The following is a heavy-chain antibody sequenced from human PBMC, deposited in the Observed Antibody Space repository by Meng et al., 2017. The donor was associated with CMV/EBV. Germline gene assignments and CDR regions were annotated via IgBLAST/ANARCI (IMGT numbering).Heavy chain of an antibody. V-gene: IGHV2-5*01. CDR1: GFPLRTSGVG. Sequence: SGPTLVKPTQTLTLTCTFSGFPLRTSGVGVGWIRQPPGKALEWLALIYWNDDKRYSPSLKSRLTITKDTSKKQVVLTMTNMDPVDTATYYCAHRRLPAAIQDNWFDPWGQGTLVTVSS. CDR2: IYWNDDK. D-gene: IGHD2-2*02. J-gene: IGHJ5*02. CDR3: AHRRLPAAIQDNWFDP.